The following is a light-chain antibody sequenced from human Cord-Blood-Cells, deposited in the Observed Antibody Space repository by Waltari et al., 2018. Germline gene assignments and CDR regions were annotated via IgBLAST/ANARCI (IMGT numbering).Light chain of an antibody. CDR1: SSDVGGYNY. Sequence: QSALTQPRSVSGSPGQSVTISCTGTSSDVGGYNYVSWYQQHPGKAPKRMIFDVSKRPAVVPRRFSGSKSGNTASLTISGLQAEDEADYYCCSYAGSYTSWVFGGGTKLTVL. V-gene: IGLV2-11*01. CDR3: CSYAGSYTSWV. J-gene: IGLJ3*02. CDR2: DVS.